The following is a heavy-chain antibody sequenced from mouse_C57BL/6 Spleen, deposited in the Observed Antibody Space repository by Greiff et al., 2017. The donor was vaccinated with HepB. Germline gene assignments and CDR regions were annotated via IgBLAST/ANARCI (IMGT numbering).Heavy chain of an antibody. CDR3: ARDQEGYFDV. J-gene: IGHJ1*03. Sequence: EVKLVESEGGLVQPGSSMKLSCTASGFTFSDYYMAWVRQVPEKGLEWVANINYDGSSTYYLDSLKSRFIISRDNAKNILYLQMSSLKSEDTATYYCARDQEGYFDVWGTGTTVTVSS. V-gene: IGHV5-16*01. CDR2: INYDGSST. D-gene: IGHD3-2*02. CDR1: GFTFSDYY.